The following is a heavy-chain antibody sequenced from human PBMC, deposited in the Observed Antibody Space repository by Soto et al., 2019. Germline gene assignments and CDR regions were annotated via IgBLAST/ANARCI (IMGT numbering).Heavy chain of an antibody. D-gene: IGHD2-15*01. CDR2: MNPNSGNT. J-gene: IGHJ4*02. V-gene: IGHV1-8*01. CDR3: ARQKVDASDY. CDR1: GYTFTSYD. Sequence: QVQLVQSGAEVKKPGASVKVSCKASGYTFTSYDINWVRQATGQGLEWMGWMNPNSGNTGYAQKFQGRVTMPRNTSATTAYMQLTSLRSEDTAAYYCARQKVDASDYWGQGTLVTVSS.